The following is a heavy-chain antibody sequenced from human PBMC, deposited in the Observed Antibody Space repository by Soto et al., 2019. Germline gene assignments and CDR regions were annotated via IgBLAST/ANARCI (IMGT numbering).Heavy chain of an antibody. Sequence: SETLSLTCTVSGGSITSSEYYWAWIRQPPGKGLQFVGTIYYSGSSYSNPSLKSRLSMSVDTSKNQFALTMKSVTAADTGVYYCLSQPLNWSDADSSCQGVLVTVSS. CDR2: IYYSGSS. V-gene: IGHV4-39*01. J-gene: IGHJ4*02. D-gene: IGHD1-1*01. CDR1: GGSITSSEYY. CDR3: LSQPLNWSDADS.